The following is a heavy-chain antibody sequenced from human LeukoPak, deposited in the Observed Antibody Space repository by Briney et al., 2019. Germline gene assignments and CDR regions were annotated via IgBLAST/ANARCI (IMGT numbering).Heavy chain of an antibody. D-gene: IGHD5-18*01. J-gene: IGHJ6*02. CDR2: IYYSGST. CDR3: ARGGIQLWPPTGYYYGMDV. V-gene: IGHV4-39*01. Sequence: SETLSLTCNVSGGSISSSSYYWGWIRQPPGEGLEWIGSIYYSGSTYYNPSLKSRVTISVDTSKNQFSLKLSSVTAADTAVYYCARGGIQLWPPTGYYYGMDVWGQGTTVTVSS. CDR1: GGSISSSSYY.